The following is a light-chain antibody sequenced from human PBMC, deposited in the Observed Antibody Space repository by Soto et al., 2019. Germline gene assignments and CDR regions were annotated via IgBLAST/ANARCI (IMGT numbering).Light chain of an antibody. Sequence: QSVLTQPASVSGSPGQSITISCTGTSSDVGGYNYVSWYHQHPGKAPKLMIYEVSNRPSGGSNRFSGSKSGNTASLTISGLQAEDEADYYCSSYTSSSTLVFGTGTKVTVL. CDR3: SSYTSSSTLV. J-gene: IGLJ1*01. V-gene: IGLV2-14*01. CDR1: SSDVGGYNY. CDR2: EVS.